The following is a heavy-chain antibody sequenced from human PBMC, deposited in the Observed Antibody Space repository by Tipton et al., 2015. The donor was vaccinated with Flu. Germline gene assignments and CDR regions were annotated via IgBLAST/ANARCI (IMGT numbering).Heavy chain of an antibody. Sequence: TLSLTCTVSGGSISSSSYYWGWIRQPPGKGLEWIGSIYYSGSTYYNPSLKSRVTISVDTSKNQFSLKLSSVTAADTAVYYCARDPTQRWGGDCYSTWASYYGMDVWGQGTTVTVSS. J-gene: IGHJ6*02. CDR3: ARDPTQRWGGDCYSTWASYYGMDV. D-gene: IGHD2-21*02. V-gene: IGHV4-39*07. CDR1: GGSISSSSYY. CDR2: IYYSGST.